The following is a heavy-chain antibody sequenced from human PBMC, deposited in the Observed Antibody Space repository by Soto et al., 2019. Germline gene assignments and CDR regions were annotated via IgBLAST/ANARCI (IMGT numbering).Heavy chain of an antibody. J-gene: IGHJ5*02. D-gene: IGHD2-21*02. CDR1: GYTFTSYA. V-gene: IGHV1-3*01. CDR3: ARDIVYCGGDCYPNWFDP. Sequence: QVQLVQSGAEVKKPGASVKVSCKASGYTFTSYAMQWVRQAPGQRLEWMGWINAGNGNTKYSQKFQGRVTITRDTSASTAYMELSSLRSEDTAVYYCARDIVYCGGDCYPNWFDPWGQGTLVTVSS. CDR2: INAGNGNT.